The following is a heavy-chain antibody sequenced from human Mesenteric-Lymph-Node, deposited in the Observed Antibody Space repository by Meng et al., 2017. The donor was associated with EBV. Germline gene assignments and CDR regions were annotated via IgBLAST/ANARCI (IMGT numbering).Heavy chain of an antibody. CDR1: GYTFSDYY. D-gene: IGHD5-18*01. CDR3: AAIRGFTYGYLDL. Sequence: QVQLVQSGAEVKKPGASVKISCWASGYTFSDYYMHWVRQAPGQGLEWMGLINPAGYSTDYAQEFRGRVTMTWDTSTSTVNMELSSLRSEDTAVYYCAAIRGFTYGYLDLWGQGTLVTVSS. V-gene: IGHV1-46*01. CDR2: INPAGYST. J-gene: IGHJ4*02.